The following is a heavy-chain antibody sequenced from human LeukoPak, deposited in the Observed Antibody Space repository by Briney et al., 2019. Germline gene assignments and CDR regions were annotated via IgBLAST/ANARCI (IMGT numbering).Heavy chain of an antibody. CDR3: TTDLRYFDRTGFAFDV. CDR2: ITSKTDGGTT. D-gene: IGHD3-9*01. CDR1: GFTFSNAW. J-gene: IGHJ3*01. V-gene: IGHV3-15*01. Sequence: GGSLRLSCAASGFTFSNAWMSWVRQAPGKGLEWVGRITSKTDGGTTDYVAPVKGRFTISRDDAKNTLYLQMNSLKTDDTAVYYCTTDLRYFDRTGFAFDVWGQGALVTVSS.